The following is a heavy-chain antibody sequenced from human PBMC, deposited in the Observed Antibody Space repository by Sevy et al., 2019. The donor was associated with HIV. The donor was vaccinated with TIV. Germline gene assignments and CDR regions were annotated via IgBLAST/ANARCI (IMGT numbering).Heavy chain of an antibody. CDR2: ISGSGGST. V-gene: IGHV3-23*01. D-gene: IGHD3-3*01. Sequence: GSLRLSCAASGFTFSSYAMHWVRQAPGKGLEWVSAISGSGGSTYYADSVKGRFTISRDNSKNTLYLQMNSLRAEDTAVYYCAKPKGGFWSGYSAFDIWGQGTMVTVSS. CDR3: AKPKGGFWSGYSAFDI. CDR1: GFTFSSYA. J-gene: IGHJ3*02.